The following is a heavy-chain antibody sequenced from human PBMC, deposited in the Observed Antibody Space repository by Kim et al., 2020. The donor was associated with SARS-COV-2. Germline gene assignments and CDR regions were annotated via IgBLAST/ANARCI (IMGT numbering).Heavy chain of an antibody. Sequence: SGPTLVNPTQTLTLTCTFSGFSISTSGVGVGWIRQPPGKALEWLVLIYCDDDKRYSPYLKSRLPITKDTTKNQVVLTMTNMDPVDTATYFCAHRRGNSGWSQGYFDSWGQGTLVTVSS. CDR1: GFSISTSGVG. J-gene: IGHJ4*02. D-gene: IGHD6-19*01. CDR2: IYCDDDK. V-gene: IGHV2-5*02. CDR3: AHRRGNSGWSQGYFDS.